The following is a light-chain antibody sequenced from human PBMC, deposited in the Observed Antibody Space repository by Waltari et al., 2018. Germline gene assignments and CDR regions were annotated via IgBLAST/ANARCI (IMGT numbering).Light chain of an antibody. Sequence: IQMTQSPSTLSASEGDRAPITCRASQSITNWLAWYQQKPGKAPKLLISDASTLQTGVPSRFSGSGSGTEFTLTISSLQPDDFATYYCQQYNSYSRALTFGGGTKVEIK. CDR3: QQYNSYSRALT. J-gene: IGKJ4*01. CDR1: QSITNW. CDR2: DAS. V-gene: IGKV1-5*01.